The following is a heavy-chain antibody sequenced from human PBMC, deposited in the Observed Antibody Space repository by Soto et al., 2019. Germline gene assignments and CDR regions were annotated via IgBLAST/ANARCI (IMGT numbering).Heavy chain of an antibody. CDR2: IYYSGST. D-gene: IGHD6-19*01. J-gene: IGHJ4*02. Sequence: SETLSLTCTVSGDSINSYYWSWIRQPPGKGLEWIGYIYYSGSTSYNPSLKSRVTMSVDRSKNQFSLKLSSVTAADTAVYYCARGGLLPDYWGQGTLVTVSS. CDR3: ARGGLLPDY. V-gene: IGHV4-59*12. CDR1: GDSINSYY.